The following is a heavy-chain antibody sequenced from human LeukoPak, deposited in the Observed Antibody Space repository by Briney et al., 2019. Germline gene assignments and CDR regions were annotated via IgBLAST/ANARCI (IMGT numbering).Heavy chain of an antibody. V-gene: IGHV1-2*02. J-gene: IGHJ4*02. Sequence: ASVKVSCKASGYTFTSYGISWVRQAPGQGLEWMGWINPNSGGTNYAQKFQGRVTMTRDTSISTAYMELSRLRSDDTAVYYCASGLTGTNFDYWGQGTLVTVSS. D-gene: IGHD1-7*01. CDR1: GYTFTSYG. CDR2: INPNSGGT. CDR3: ASGLTGTNFDY.